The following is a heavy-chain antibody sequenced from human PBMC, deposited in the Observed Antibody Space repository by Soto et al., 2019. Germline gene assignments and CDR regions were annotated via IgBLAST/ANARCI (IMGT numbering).Heavy chain of an antibody. J-gene: IGHJ6*02. CDR1: GGTFSSYA. CDR3: ARGCSSTSCSTRSHYGMDV. CDR2: IIPIFGTA. D-gene: IGHD2-2*01. Sequence: GXSVKVSFKDSGGTFSSYAISWGRQAPVQGLEWMGGIIPIFGTANYAQKFQGRVTITADESTSTAYMELSSLRSEDTAVYYCARGCSSTSCSTRSHYGMDVWGQGTKVTVSS. V-gene: IGHV1-69*13.